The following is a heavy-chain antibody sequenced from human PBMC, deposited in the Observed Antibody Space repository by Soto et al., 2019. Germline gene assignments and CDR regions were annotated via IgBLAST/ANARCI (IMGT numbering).Heavy chain of an antibody. V-gene: IGHV4-31*03. D-gene: IGHD3-16*01. CDR3: ARARDYYDNRGYLHYFAF. CDR1: GGSVTTSSTY. CDR2: VHHSGRT. Sequence: QVQLQESGPGQVRPSQTLSLTCTVSGGSVTTSSTYWSWIRHSPGKGLEWIGYVHHSGRTYYNPSLKSRVKMSVDTTKNQYHLTLTSVTDADTAVYYCARARDYYDNRGYLHYFAFWGQGTLVTFSS. J-gene: IGHJ4*02.